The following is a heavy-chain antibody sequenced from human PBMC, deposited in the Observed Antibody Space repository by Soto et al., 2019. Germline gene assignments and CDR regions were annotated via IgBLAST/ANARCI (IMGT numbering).Heavy chain of an antibody. V-gene: IGHV1-3*01. Sequence: ASVKVSCKASGYTFTGYTMHWVRQAPGQRLEWMGWINAGNGNTKYSQKFQGRVTITRDTSASTAYMELSSLRSEDTAVYYCARAVAVPADFDYWGQGTLVTVS. CDR2: INAGNGNT. CDR3: ARAVAVPADFDY. D-gene: IGHD6-19*01. J-gene: IGHJ4*02. CDR1: GYTFTGYT.